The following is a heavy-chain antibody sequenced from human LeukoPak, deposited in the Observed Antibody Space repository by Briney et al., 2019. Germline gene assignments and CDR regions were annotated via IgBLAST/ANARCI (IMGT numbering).Heavy chain of an antibody. J-gene: IGHJ4*02. V-gene: IGHV3-23*01. Sequence: GGSLILSCAASGFTFSSYGMSWVRQAPGKGLEWVSAISGSGGSTYYADSVKGRFTISRDNSKNTLYLQLNSLRDEDTALYFCAKDLVGVAVADYWGKGTLVTVSS. CDR2: ISGSGGST. CDR3: AKDLVGVAVADY. CDR1: GFTFSSYG. D-gene: IGHD2-15*01.